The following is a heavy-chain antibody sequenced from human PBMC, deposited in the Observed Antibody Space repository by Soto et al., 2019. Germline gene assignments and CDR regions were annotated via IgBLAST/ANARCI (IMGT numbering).Heavy chain of an antibody. J-gene: IGHJ6*02. CDR2: IYPGDSDT. V-gene: IGHV5-51*01. CDR3: AGTSGYSSSWYLSYYGMDV. D-gene: IGHD6-13*01. CDR1: GYSFTSYW. Sequence: PGESLKISCKGSGYSFTSYWIGWVRQMPGKGLEWMGIIYPGDSDTRYSPSFQGQVTISADKSISTAYLQWSSLKASDTAMYYCAGTSGYSSSWYLSYYGMDVWGQGTTVTVSS.